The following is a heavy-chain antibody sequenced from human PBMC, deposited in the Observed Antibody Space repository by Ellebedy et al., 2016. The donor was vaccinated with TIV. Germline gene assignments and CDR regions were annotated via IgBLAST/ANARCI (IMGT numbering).Heavy chain of an antibody. J-gene: IGHJ1*01. Sequence: AASVKVSCKASGYTFTGYYMHWVRQAPGQGLEWMGWINPNSGGTNYAQKFQGWVTMTRDTSISTAYMELSRLRSDDTAVYYCARSWYCSGGSCPFQHWGQGTLVTVSS. CDR3: ARSWYCSGGSCPFQH. V-gene: IGHV1-2*04. CDR1: GYTFTGYY. CDR2: INPNSGGT. D-gene: IGHD2-15*01.